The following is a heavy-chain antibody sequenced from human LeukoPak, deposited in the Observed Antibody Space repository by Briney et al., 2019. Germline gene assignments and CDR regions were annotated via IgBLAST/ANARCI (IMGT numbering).Heavy chain of an antibody. D-gene: IGHD6-19*01. V-gene: IGHV3-23*01. J-gene: IGHJ4*02. CDR3: AKGGLAVAGPPGSYVDY. CDR1: GFTFSSYA. Sequence: PGGSLRLSCAASGFTFSSYAINWVRQAPGKELEWVSGISGSGNTTYYADSVKGRFTIFRDNSKNTLYLQMNSLRAEDTAVYYCAKGGLAVAGPPGSYVDYWGQGTLVTVSS. CDR2: ISGSGNTT.